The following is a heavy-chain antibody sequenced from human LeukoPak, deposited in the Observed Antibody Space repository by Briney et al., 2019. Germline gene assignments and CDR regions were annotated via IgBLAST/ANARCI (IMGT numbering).Heavy chain of an antibody. CDR1: GGSISSSSYY. CDR2: IYYSGST. V-gene: IGHV4-39*07. D-gene: IGHD6-6*01. CDR3: ARGVSSSPTGSDY. J-gene: IGHJ4*02. Sequence: SETLSLTCTVSGGSISSSSYYWGWIRQPPGKGLEWIGSIYYSGSTYYNPSLKSRVTISVDTSKSQFSLKLSSVTAADTAVYYCARGVSSSPTGSDYWGQGTLVTVSS.